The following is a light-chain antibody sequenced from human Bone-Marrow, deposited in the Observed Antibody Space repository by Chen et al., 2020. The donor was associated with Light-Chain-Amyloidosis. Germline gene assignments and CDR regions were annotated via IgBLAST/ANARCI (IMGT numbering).Light chain of an antibody. J-gene: IGLJ3*02. V-gene: IGLV3-21*02. CDR3: QVWDRSSDRPV. CDR1: NIGSTS. CDR2: DDS. Sequence: SYVLTQPSSVSVAPGQTATIACGGNNIGSTSVHWYQQTPGQAPLLVVYDDSDRPSGIPERLSASNSGTTATPTISRDAAGEEADYYCQVWDRSSDRPVFGGGTKLTVL.